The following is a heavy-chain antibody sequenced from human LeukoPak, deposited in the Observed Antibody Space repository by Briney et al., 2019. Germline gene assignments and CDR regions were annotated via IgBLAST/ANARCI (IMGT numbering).Heavy chain of an antibody. CDR2: ISSSSSTI. CDR1: GFTFSSYS. CDR3: VRDDDRPDNGLDY. Sequence: GGSLRLSCAASGFTFSSYSMNWVRQAPGKGLEWVSYISSSSSTIYYADSVKGRFTISRDNAKNSLYLQMNSLRAEDTAVYYCVRDDDRPDNGLDYWGQGTLVTVSS. J-gene: IGHJ4*02. D-gene: IGHD3-22*01. V-gene: IGHV3-48*01.